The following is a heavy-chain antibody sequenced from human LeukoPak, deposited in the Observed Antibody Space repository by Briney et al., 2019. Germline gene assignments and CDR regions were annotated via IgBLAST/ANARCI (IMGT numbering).Heavy chain of an antibody. Sequence: GRSLRLSCAASGFTFISYGMHWVRQAPGKGLEWVAVVWYDGNNKYYVDSVKGRFTISRDNSKSTLYLQMNSLRAEDTAMYYCASSRQIYDAFDIWGQGTMVTVSS. CDR2: VWYDGNNK. CDR3: ASSRQIYDAFDI. J-gene: IGHJ3*02. V-gene: IGHV3-33*01. D-gene: IGHD2-2*01. CDR1: GFTFISYG.